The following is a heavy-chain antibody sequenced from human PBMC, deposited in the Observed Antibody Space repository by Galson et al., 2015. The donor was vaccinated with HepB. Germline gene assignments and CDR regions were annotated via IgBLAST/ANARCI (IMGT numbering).Heavy chain of an antibody. CDR3: ARVGGYPLGAFDI. J-gene: IGHJ3*02. D-gene: IGHD3-16*01. Sequence: LSLTCSVSGGSISSYYWTWIRQPAGKGLEWIGRIYISEIPKYNPSLESRVTMSLDTSKNHFSLKLTSVTAADTAVYYCARVGGYPLGAFDIWGQGTMVTVSS. CDR2: IYISEIP. V-gene: IGHV4-4*07. CDR1: GGSISSYY.